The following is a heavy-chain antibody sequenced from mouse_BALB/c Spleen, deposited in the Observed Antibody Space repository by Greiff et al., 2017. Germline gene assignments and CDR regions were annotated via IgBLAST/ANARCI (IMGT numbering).Heavy chain of an antibody. CDR3: ARRMITTGYALDY. Sequence: QVQLQQSGAELVRPGASVKISCKASGYTFTDYAMHWVKQSHAKSLEWIGVISTYYGDASYNQKFKGKATLTVDKSSSTAYMELARLTSEDSAIYYYARRMITTGYALDYWGEGTSVTVSS. CDR1: GYTFTDYA. D-gene: IGHD2-4*01. CDR2: ISTYYGDA. J-gene: IGHJ4*01. V-gene: IGHV1S137*01.